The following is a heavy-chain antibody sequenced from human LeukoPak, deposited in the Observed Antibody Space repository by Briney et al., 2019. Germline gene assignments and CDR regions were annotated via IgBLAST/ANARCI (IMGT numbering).Heavy chain of an antibody. Sequence: GASVKVSCKASGYTFTSYGISWVRQAPGQGLEWMGWISAYNGNTNYAQKLQGRVTMTTDTSTSTAYMELSRLRSDDTAVYYCARKDVLRFLEWSDAFDIWGQGTMVTVSS. CDR1: GYTFTSYG. D-gene: IGHD3-3*01. V-gene: IGHV1-18*01. J-gene: IGHJ3*02. CDR2: ISAYNGNT. CDR3: ARKDVLRFLEWSDAFDI.